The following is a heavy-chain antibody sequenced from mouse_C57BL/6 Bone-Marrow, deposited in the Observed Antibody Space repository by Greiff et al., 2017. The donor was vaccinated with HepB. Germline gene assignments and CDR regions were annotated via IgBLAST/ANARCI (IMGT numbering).Heavy chain of an antibody. CDR3: ARSCTSTMITTNWYFDV. D-gene: IGHD2-4*01. V-gene: IGHV1-69*01. CDR2: IDPSDSYT. Sequence: VQLQQPGAELVMPGASVKLSCKASGYTFTSYWMHWVKQRPGQGLEWIGEIDPSDSYTNYNQKFKVKSTLTVDKSSSTAYMQLSSLTSEDSAVYYCARSCTSTMITTNWYFDVWGTGTTVTVSS. CDR1: GYTFTSYW. J-gene: IGHJ1*03.